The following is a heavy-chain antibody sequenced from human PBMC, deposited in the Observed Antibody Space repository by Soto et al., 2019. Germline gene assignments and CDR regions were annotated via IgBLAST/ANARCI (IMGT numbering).Heavy chain of an antibody. D-gene: IGHD3-22*01. V-gene: IGHV3-21*01. CDR1: GFTFSSYS. J-gene: IGHJ6*02. CDR3: ARTYYYDSTGYWGYYGMDV. Sequence: LRLSCAASGFTFSSYSMNWVRQAPGKGLEWVSSISSSSSYIYYADSVKGRFTISRDNAKNSLYLQMNSLRAEDTAVYYCARTYYYDSTGYWGYYGMDVWGQGTTVTVSS. CDR2: ISSSSSYI.